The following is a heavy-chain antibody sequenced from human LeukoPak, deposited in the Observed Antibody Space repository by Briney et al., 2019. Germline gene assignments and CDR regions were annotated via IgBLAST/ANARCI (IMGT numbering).Heavy chain of an antibody. J-gene: IGHJ5*02. D-gene: IGHD3-10*01. CDR1: GGTFSSYA. Sequence: SVKVSCKASGGTFSSYAISWVRQAPGQGLEWMGGIIPIFGTANYAQKFQGRVTITADKSTSTAYMELSSLRSEDTAVYYCARENYYGSGSYWFDPWGQGTLVTVSS. CDR2: IIPIFGTA. CDR3: ARENYYGSGSYWFDP. V-gene: IGHV1-69*06.